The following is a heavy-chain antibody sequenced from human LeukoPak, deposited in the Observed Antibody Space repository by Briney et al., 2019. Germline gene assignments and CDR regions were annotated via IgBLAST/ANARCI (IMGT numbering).Heavy chain of an antibody. CDR3: AKEEEQQLVRCFDY. V-gene: IGHV3-64D*06. CDR1: GFTFSSYA. CDR2: ISSNGGST. D-gene: IGHD6-13*01. J-gene: IGHJ4*02. Sequence: GGSLRLSCSASGFTFSSYAMHWVRQAPGKGLEYVSAISSNGGSTYYADSVKGRFTISRDNSKNTLYLQMSSLRAEDTAVYYCAKEEEQQLVRCFDYWGQGTLVTVSS.